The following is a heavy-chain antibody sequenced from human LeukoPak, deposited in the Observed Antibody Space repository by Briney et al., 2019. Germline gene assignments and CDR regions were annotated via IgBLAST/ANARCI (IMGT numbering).Heavy chain of an antibody. CDR1: GGSISSGGYY. CDR2: IYHSGST. CDR3: ARAGSGTRKAFDI. D-gene: IGHD6-19*01. J-gene: IGHJ3*02. Sequence: PSQTLSLTCTVSGGSISSGGYYWSWIRQPPGKGLEWIGYIYHSGSTYYNPSLKSRVTISVDRSKNQFSLKLSSVTAADTAVYYCARAGSGTRKAFDIWGQGTMVTVSS. V-gene: IGHV4-30-2*01.